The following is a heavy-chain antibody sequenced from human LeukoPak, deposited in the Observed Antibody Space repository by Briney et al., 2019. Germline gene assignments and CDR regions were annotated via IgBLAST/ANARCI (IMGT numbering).Heavy chain of an antibody. CDR2: INPNSGGT. J-gene: IGHJ5*02. Sequence: ASVKVSCKASGYTFAGYYMHWVRQAPGQGLEWMGWINPNSGGTNYAQKFQGRVTMTRDTSISTAYMELSRLRSDDTAVYYCARVNMVRGVLWGWFDPWGQGTLVTVSS. CDR3: ARVNMVRGVLWGWFDP. D-gene: IGHD3-10*01. CDR1: GYTFAGYY. V-gene: IGHV1-2*02.